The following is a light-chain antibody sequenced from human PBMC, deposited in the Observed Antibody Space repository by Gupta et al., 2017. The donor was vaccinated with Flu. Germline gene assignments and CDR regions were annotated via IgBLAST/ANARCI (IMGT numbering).Light chain of an antibody. CDR1: ALPKKY. V-gene: IGLV3-25*03. CDR2: KDT. J-gene: IGLJ2*01. Sequence: PGQTDRSTCSGDALPKKYASWYQQKPGQAPVLLRFKDTETPSGIPARFSGSTSGTTVTLTITGVQAEDEADYYCQSADSSGTVVFGGGTKLAVL. CDR3: QSADSSGTVV.